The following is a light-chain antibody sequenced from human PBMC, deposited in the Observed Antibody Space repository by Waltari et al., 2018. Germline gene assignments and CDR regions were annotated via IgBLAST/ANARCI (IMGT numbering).Light chain of an antibody. Sequence: QSALTQPPSASGSPGHSVTISCTVTARDVGGFRFVPWYQQHPGKAPRLIIYDVIKRPSGVPDRFSGSKSGNTASLTVSGLQPEDEADYFCCSFSGANNLLFGGGTKLTVL. CDR1: ARDVGGFRF. CDR3: CSFSGANNLL. V-gene: IGLV2-8*01. J-gene: IGLJ2*01. CDR2: DVI.